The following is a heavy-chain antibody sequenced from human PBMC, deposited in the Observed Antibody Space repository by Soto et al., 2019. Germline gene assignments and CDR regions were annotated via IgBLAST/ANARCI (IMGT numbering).Heavy chain of an antibody. J-gene: IGHJ6*02. Sequence: EVQLLESGGGLVQPGGSLRLSCAASGFTFSSYAMSWVRQAPGKGLEWVSAISSSGSSTYYADSVKGRFTISRDNSNNTLYRQMNSLRAEDTAVYYCATDTSTWYGGLDYYAMDVWGQGTTVTVS. CDR1: GFTFSSYA. V-gene: IGHV3-23*01. CDR3: ATDTSTWYGGLDYYAMDV. D-gene: IGHD6-13*01. CDR2: ISSSGSST.